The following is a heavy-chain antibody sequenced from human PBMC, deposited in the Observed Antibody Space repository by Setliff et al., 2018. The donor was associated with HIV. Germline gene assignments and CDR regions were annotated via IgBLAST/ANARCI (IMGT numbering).Heavy chain of an antibody. D-gene: IGHD2-8*01. CDR1: GYTFTDYY. V-gene: IGHV1-2*02. CDR2: INPNSGHT. Sequence: VASVKVSCKVSGYTFTDYYIHWVRQAPGQGLEWMGWINPNSGHTNYALKFLGSVTMTIDLSITTAYMQLTSLKSDDTALYYCARGGGYCTNGLCLHRWFDPWGPGTLVTVSS. J-gene: IGHJ5*02. CDR3: ARGGGYCTNGLCLHRWFDP.